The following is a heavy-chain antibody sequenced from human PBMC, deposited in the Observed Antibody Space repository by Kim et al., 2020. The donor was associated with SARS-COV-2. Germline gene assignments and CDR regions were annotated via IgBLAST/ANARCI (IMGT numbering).Heavy chain of an antibody. V-gene: IGHV3-23*01. D-gene: IGHD1-26*01. CDR3: ANARRWAPSRFDY. Sequence: YAHSVKGPFTISRHNSKTPLYLTMNSLRAEDTAVYYCANARRWAPSRFDYWGQGTLVTVSS. J-gene: IGHJ4*02.